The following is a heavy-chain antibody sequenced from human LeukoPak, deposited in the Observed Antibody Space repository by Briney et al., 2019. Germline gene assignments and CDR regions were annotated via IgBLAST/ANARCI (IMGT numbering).Heavy chain of an antibody. CDR2: INHSGST. J-gene: IGHJ4*02. CDR3: ARGPAFLTGFNY. Sequence: SETLSLTCAVYGGSFSGYYWSWIRQPPGKGLEWIGEINHSGSTNYNPSLKSRVTISVDTSKNQFSLKLSSVTAADTAVYYCARGPAFLTGFNYWGQGTLVTVSS. D-gene: IGHD7-27*01. V-gene: IGHV4-34*01. CDR1: GGSFSGYY.